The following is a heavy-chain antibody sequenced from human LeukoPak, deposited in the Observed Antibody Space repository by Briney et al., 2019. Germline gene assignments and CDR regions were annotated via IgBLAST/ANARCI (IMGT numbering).Heavy chain of an antibody. Sequence: SETLSLTCAVHGGSFSGYYWSWIRQPPGKGLEWIGEINHSGSTDYNPSLKSRVTISVDTSKNQFSLKLSSVTAADTAVYYCARGRRGVITMIEVRWFDPWGQGTLVTVSS. CDR1: GGSFSGYY. CDR2: INHSGST. CDR3: ARGRRGVITMIEVRWFDP. J-gene: IGHJ5*02. D-gene: IGHD3-22*01. V-gene: IGHV4-34*01.